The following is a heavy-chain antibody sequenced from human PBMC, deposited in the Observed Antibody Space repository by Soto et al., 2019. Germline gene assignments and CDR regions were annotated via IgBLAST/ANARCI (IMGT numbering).Heavy chain of an antibody. V-gene: IGHV3-7*02. Sequence: PGGSLRLSCAASGFTFSSYWMSWVRQAPGKGLEWVANIKQDGSEKYYVDSVKGRFTVSRDNAKNSLYLQMNSLRAEDTAVYYCATAKLLLTWLFAYWGQGTLVTVSS. CDR1: GFTFSSYW. CDR3: ATAKLLLTWLFAY. CDR2: IKQDGSEK. J-gene: IGHJ4*02. D-gene: IGHD1-26*01.